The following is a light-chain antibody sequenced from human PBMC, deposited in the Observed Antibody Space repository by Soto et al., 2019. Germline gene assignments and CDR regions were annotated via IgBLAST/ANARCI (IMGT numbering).Light chain of an antibody. CDR2: EVT. CDR1: SSDVGSYNL. V-gene: IGLV2-23*02. J-gene: IGLJ1*01. Sequence: QSALTQPASVSRSPGQSITISCTGTSSDVGSYNLVSWYQQHPGKAPKLMIYEVTKRPSGVSNRFSGSKSDNTASLTISGLQAEDEADYYCCSYAGSNYVFGTGTKVTVL. CDR3: CSYAGSNYV.